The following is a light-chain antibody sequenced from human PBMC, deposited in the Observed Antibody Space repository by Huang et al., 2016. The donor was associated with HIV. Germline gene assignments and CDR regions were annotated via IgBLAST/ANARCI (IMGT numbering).Light chain of an antibody. V-gene: IGKV3-15*01. CDR2: SSS. CDR3: QQYDTWPIT. Sequence: EIVMTQSPATLSVCPGERVTLSCRASQSVSNNLAWYQQKPGQAPRLLVYSSSTRATGVPARCSGSGSGTDFTLTITSLQSEHFAVYYCQQYDTWPITFGPGTRVDSK. CDR1: QSVSNN. J-gene: IGKJ3*01.